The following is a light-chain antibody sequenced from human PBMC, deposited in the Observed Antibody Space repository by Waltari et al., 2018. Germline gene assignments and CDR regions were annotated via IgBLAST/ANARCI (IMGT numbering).Light chain of an antibody. V-gene: IGKV3-15*01. J-gene: IGKJ4*01. CDR3: QQYYKWPLT. CDR1: QSVNTY. Sequence: EIVLTQSPATLSVSPGESATLSCRASQSVNTYLAWYQQKPGQAPRILISGAFSRATGISARFSGSGSGTDFTLTISSLEFADSAVYYCQQYYKWPLTFGGGTKMEIK. CDR2: GAF.